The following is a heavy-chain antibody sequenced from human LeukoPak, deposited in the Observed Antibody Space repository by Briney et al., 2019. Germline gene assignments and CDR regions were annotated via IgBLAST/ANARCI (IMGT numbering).Heavy chain of an antibody. CDR2: ISGSGGST. Sequence: GGSLRLSCAASGFTFSSYAMSWVRQAPGKGLEWVSAISGSGGSTYYADSVKGRFTTSRDNSKNTLYLQMNSLRAEDTAVYYCAKDPPWSGYYFEYFQHWGQGTLVTVSS. CDR1: GFTFSSYA. J-gene: IGHJ1*01. D-gene: IGHD3-3*01. CDR3: AKDPPWSGYYFEYFQH. V-gene: IGHV3-23*01.